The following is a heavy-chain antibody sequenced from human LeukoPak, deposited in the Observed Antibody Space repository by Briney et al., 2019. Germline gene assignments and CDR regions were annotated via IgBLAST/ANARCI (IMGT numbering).Heavy chain of an antibody. Sequence: SETLSLTCTVSGGSINSNSYYWGWIRQPPGKGLEWIGSIFYSGSTYYNPSLKSRVTISVDTSKNQFSLKLSSVAAADSAVYYCARDGGRRDVFDIWGQGTLVTVSS. CDR2: IFYSGST. D-gene: IGHD3-16*01. V-gene: IGHV4-39*02. J-gene: IGHJ3*02. CDR3: ARDGGRRDVFDI. CDR1: GGSINSNSYY.